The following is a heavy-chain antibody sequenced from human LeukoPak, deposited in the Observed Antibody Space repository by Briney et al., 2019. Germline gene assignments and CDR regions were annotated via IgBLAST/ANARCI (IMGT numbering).Heavy chain of an antibody. CDR2: ISGSGGST. D-gene: IGHD3-22*01. V-gene: IGHV3-23*01. CDR1: GFTFSSYA. Sequence: GGSLRLSCAASGFTFSSYAMSWVRQAPGKGLEWVLAISGSGGSTYYADSVKGRFTISRDNSKNTLYLQMTSLRAEDTAVYYCAKDLSLGYYDSSGPDAFDIWGQGTMVAVCS. J-gene: IGHJ3*02. CDR3: AKDLSLGYYDSSGPDAFDI.